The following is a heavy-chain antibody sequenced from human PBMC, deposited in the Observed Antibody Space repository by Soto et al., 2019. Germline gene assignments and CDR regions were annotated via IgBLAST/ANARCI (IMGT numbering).Heavy chain of an antibody. CDR1: GGTFSSYA. Sequence: QVQLVQSGAEVKKPGSSVKVSCKASGGTFSSYAISWVRQAPGQGLEWMGGIIPIFGTANYAQKFQGGVTITADESTSTAYMELSSLRSEDTAVYYCARIVVGYYYGSWGWFDPWGQGTLVTVSS. CDR3: ARIVVGYYYGSWGWFDP. J-gene: IGHJ5*02. CDR2: IIPIFGTA. V-gene: IGHV1-69*01. D-gene: IGHD3-10*01.